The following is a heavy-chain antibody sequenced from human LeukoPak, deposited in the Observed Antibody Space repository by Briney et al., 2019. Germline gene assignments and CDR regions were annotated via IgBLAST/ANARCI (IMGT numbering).Heavy chain of an antibody. J-gene: IGHJ3*02. CDR2: ISAYNGNT. CDR1: GYTFTSYG. V-gene: IGHV1-18*01. CDR3: AKDHYYGSGSYPDAFDI. Sequence: ASVKVSCKASGYTFTSYGISWVRQAPGQGLEWMGWISAYNGNTNYAQKLQGRVTMTTDTSTSTAYMELRSLRSDDTAVYYCAKDHYYGSGSYPDAFDIWGQGTMVTVSS. D-gene: IGHD3-10*01.